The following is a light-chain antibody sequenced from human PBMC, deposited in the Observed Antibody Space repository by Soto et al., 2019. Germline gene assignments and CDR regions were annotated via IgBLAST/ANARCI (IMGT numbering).Light chain of an antibody. CDR1: QNVLYSSNNKNY. CDR2: WAS. Sequence: DIVMTQSPDSLAVSLGERATINCKSSQNVLYSSNNKNYLAWYQQKQGQPPKLLIYWASTRESGVPDRFSGSGSGTDFTLTIASLQAEDVAVYYCQQYFGTPYTFGQGTKLEIK. CDR3: QQYFGTPYT. J-gene: IGKJ2*01. V-gene: IGKV4-1*01.